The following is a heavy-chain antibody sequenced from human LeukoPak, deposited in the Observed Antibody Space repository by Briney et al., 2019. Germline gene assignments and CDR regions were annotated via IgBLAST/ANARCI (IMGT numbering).Heavy chain of an antibody. J-gene: IGHJ5*02. V-gene: IGHV4-4*07. CDR3: ARVVVVAATPSGAWFDP. Sequence: SSETLSLTCTVSGGSISSYCWSWIRQPAGKGLEWIGRIYTSGSTNYNPSLKSRVTMSVDTSKNQFSLKLSSVTAADTAVYYCARVVVVAATPSGAWFDPWGQGTLVTVSS. D-gene: IGHD2-15*01. CDR1: GGSISSYC. CDR2: IYTSGST.